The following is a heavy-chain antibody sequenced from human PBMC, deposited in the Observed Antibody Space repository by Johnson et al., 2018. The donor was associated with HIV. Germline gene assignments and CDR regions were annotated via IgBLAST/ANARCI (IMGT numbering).Heavy chain of an antibody. D-gene: IGHD2-2*02. V-gene: IGHV3-11*04. Sequence: QVLLVESGGGLVQPGGSLRLSCAASGFTFSDYYMTWIRQAPGKGLEWVSYISRSGSTIYYADSVKGRFTISRDNAKNTLYLQMNSLRAEDTAVYYCAKDMGAYQLLYAFDIWGQGTMVTVSS. J-gene: IGHJ3*02. CDR1: GFTFSDYY. CDR3: AKDMGAYQLLYAFDI. CDR2: ISRSGSTI.